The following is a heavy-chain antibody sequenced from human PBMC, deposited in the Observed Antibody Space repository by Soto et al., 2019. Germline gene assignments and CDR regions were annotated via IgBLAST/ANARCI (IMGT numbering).Heavy chain of an antibody. J-gene: IGHJ6*01. D-gene: IGHD1-1*01. CDR1: GFTFSDYW. Sequence: EVQLVESGVGLVQPGGSLRLSCAASGFTFSDYWMHWVRQAPGKGLVWVARIYGDGTSELYAGSAKGLFTISRDNAKSTLYLQMNYLRAEDSAVYYCARDSHHNMGAWGQGTTVTV. V-gene: IGHV3-74*01. CDR2: IYGDGTSE. CDR3: ARDSHHNMGA.